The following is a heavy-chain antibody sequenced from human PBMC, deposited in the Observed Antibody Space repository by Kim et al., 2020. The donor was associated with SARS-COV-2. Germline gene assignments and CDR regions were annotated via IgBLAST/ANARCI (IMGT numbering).Heavy chain of an antibody. CDR3: ARARPSYGYGYGSYMDY. Sequence: GGSLRLSCAASGFTFSSYSMNWVRQAPGKGLEWVSSISSSSSYIYYADSVKGRFTISRDNAKNSLYLQMNSLRAEDTAVYYCARARPSYGYGYGSYMDYWGQGTLVTVSS. J-gene: IGHJ4*02. CDR2: ISSSSSYI. CDR1: GFTFSSYS. V-gene: IGHV3-21*01. D-gene: IGHD5-18*01.